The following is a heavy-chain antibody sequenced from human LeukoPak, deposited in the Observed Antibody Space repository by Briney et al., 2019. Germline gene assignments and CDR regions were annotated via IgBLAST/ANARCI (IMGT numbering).Heavy chain of an antibody. V-gene: IGHV4-34*01. J-gene: IGHJ6*03. Sequence: SETLSLTCAVYGGSFSGYYWSWIRQPPGKGLEWIGEINHSGSTNYNPSLKSRVTISVDTSKNQFSLKLSSVTAADTAVYYCARHGGYYDILTGHYFTPAPYYMDVWGKGTTVTISS. CDR2: INHSGST. CDR1: GGSFSGYY. D-gene: IGHD3-9*01. CDR3: ARHGGYYDILTGHYFTPAPYYMDV.